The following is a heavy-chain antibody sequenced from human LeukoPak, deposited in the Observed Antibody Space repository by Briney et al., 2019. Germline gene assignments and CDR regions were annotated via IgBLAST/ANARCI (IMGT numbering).Heavy chain of an antibody. V-gene: IGHV3-30-3*01. CDR2: ISYDGSNK. J-gene: IGHJ4*02. CDR3: AKDRGYDSSGYYHY. CDR1: GFTFSSYA. D-gene: IGHD3-22*01. Sequence: PGGSLRLSCAASGFTFSSYAMHWVRQAPGKGLEWVAVISYDGSNKYYADSVKGRFTISRDNSKNTLYLQMNSLRAEDTAVYYCAKDRGYDSSGYYHYWGQGTLVTVSS.